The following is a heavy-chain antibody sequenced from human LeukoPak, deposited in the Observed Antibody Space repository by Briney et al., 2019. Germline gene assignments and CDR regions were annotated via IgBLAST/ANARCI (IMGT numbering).Heavy chain of an antibody. J-gene: IGHJ6*02. CDR3: AGGSSHYTGMDV. V-gene: IGHV3-48*01. D-gene: IGHD4-11*01. CDR1: GFTFSSYA. Sequence: GGSLRLSCAASGFTFSSYAMSWVRQAPGKGLEWVSYSSSSGSTIYHADSVKGRFAISRDNARNSLYLQINSLRAEDTAVYYCAGGSSHYTGMDVWGQGTTVTVSS. CDR2: SSSSGSTI.